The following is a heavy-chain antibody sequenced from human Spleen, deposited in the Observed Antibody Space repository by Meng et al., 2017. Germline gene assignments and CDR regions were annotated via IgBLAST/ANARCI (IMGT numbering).Heavy chain of an antibody. Sequence: QLQLQESGPGLVKPSETLSLTCTVPAGSISPTSYFWAWIRQPPGKGLEWIASMYYSGNTYYNPSLRSRVTISVDTSKNQFSLNLSSVIAADTAMYYCAGLPRDSSAGNWFDPWGQGTLVTVSS. V-gene: IGHV4-39*01. CDR1: AGSISPTSYF. CDR2: MYYSGNT. J-gene: IGHJ5*02. D-gene: IGHD3-22*01. CDR3: AGLPRDSSAGNWFDP.